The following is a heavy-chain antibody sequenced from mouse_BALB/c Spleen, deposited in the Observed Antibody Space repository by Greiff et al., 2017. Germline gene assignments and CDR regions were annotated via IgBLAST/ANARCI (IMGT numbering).Heavy chain of an antibody. J-gene: IGHJ4*01. V-gene: IGHV2-9*02. CDR2: IWAGGST. Sequence: VMLVESGPGLVAPSQSLSITCTASGFSLTSYGVHWVRQPPGKGLEWLGVIWAGGSTNYNSALMSRLSISKDNSKSQVFLKMNSLQTDDTAMYYYARDRDSPYAMDYWGQGTSVTVSS. CDR3: ARDRDSPYAMDY. D-gene: IGHD2-13*01. CDR1: GFSLTSYG.